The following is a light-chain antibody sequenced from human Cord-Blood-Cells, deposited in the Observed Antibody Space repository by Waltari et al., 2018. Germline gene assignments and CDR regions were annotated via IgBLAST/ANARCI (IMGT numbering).Light chain of an antibody. V-gene: IGKV1-5*01. CDR1: QSISSW. Sequence: DIKMTQSPSTLSASVGARVTITCRASQSISSWLAWYQQKPGKAPKLLIYDASSLESGVPSRFSGSGSGTEFTLTISSLQPDDFATYYCQQYNSYLYTFGQGTKLEIK. CDR3: QQYNSYLYT. J-gene: IGKJ2*01. CDR2: DAS.